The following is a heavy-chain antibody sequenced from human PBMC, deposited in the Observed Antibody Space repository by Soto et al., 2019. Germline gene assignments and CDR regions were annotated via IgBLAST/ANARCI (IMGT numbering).Heavy chain of an antibody. CDR2: IYPGDSDS. Sequence: GESLKISCKGSGFTFTSYWIAWVRQMPGKGLEWMGIIYPGDSDSSYSPSFQGQVTISADQSINTAYLHWSSRKASDTAIYYCAKHEGYCSTTTCYNFDYWGEGTLVTVSS. D-gene: IGHD2-2*01. V-gene: IGHV5-51*01. CDR3: AKHEGYCSTTTCYNFDY. CDR1: GFTFTSYW. J-gene: IGHJ4*02.